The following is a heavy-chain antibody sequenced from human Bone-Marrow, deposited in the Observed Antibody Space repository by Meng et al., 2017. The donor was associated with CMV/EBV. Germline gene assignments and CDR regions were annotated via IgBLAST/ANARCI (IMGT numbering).Heavy chain of an antibody. Sequence: LRLSCTVSGGSISSGDYYWSWIRQPPGKGLEWIGYIYYSGSTYYNPSLKSRVTISVDTSKNQFSLKLSSVTAADTAVYYCAGGAADHYYYYYGMDVWGQGTTVTVSS. CDR2: IYYSGST. D-gene: IGHD2-15*01. J-gene: IGHJ6*02. CDR3: AGGAADHYYYYYGMDV. CDR1: GGSISSGDYY. V-gene: IGHV4-30-4*08.